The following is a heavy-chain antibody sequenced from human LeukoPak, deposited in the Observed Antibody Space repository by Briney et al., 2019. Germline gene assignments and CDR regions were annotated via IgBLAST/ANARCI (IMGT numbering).Heavy chain of an antibody. D-gene: IGHD5-18*01. CDR1: GFTFSSYS. CDR3: AREEYNYDPFDY. V-gene: IGHV3-21*01. CDR2: ISSSSSYI. J-gene: IGHJ4*02. Sequence: SGGSLRLSCAASGFTFSSYSMNWVRQAPGKGLEWVSSISSSSSYIYYADSVKGRFTISRDNAKNSLYLQVNSLRAVDTAVYYCAREEYNYDPFDYWGQGTLVTVSS.